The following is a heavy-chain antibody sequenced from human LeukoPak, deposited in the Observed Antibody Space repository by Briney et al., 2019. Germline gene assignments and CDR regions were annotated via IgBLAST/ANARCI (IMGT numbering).Heavy chain of an antibody. D-gene: IGHD3-10*01. J-gene: IGHJ4*02. Sequence: TGGPLRLSCEASGFNVSSNYMTWVRQAPGKGLEWVSLIYGDGTTDYADSVKGRFHISRHNSKNTLYLQMNSLRAEDTAVYYCARGIIYLDYWGQGTLVTVSS. V-gene: IGHV3-53*04. CDR3: ARGIIYLDY. CDR2: IYGDGTT. CDR1: GFNVSSNY.